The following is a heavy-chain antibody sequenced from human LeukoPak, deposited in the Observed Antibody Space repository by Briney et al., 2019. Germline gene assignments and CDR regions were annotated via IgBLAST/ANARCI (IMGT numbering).Heavy chain of an antibody. J-gene: IGHJ3*02. CDR1: GFTFSSYS. V-gene: IGHV3-21*01. Sequence: GGSLRLSCAASGFTFSSYSMNWVRQAPGKGLEWVSSISSSSSYIYYADSVKGRFTISRDNAKNSLYLQMNSLRAEDTAVYYCARGIYYYDSSGYYGDDAFDIWGQGTMVTVSS. CDR3: ARGIYYYDSSGYYGDDAFDI. CDR2: ISSSSSYI. D-gene: IGHD3-22*01.